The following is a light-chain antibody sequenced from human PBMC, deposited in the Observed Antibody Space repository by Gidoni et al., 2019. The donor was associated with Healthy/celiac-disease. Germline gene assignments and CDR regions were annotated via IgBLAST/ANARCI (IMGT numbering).Light chain of an antibody. J-gene: IGLJ3*02. Sequence: QTVVTQEPSLPVSPGGTVTLTCASSTGAVTSGYYPNWFQQKPGQAPRALIYSTSNNHSWTPARFSGSLLGGKAALTLSGVQPEDEAEYYCLLYYGGARVFGGGTKLTVL. CDR1: TGAVTSGYY. CDR3: LLYYGGARV. V-gene: IGLV7-43*01. CDR2: STS.